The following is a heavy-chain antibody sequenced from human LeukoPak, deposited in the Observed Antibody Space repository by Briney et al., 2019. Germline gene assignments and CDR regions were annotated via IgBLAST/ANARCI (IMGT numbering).Heavy chain of an antibody. V-gene: IGHV3-30*02. CDR2: IRYDGSDK. D-gene: IGHD1-26*01. CDR1: RFTFSNYG. Sequence: PGGSLRLSCAASRFTFSNYGMHWVRQAPGKGLEWVAFIRYDGSDKYYADSVKGRFTISRDNAKNSLYLQMNSLRAEDTAVYYCARPERGSYPRTYYMDVWGKGTTVTVSS. CDR3: ARPERGSYPRTYYMDV. J-gene: IGHJ6*03.